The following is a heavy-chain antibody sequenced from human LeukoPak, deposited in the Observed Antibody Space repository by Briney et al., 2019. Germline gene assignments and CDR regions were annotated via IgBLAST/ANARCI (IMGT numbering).Heavy chain of an antibody. Sequence: GGSLRLSCAASGFTFSSYWMHWVRQAPGKGLVWVSRVNTDGRRTSYADSVKGRFTISRDNAKNTLYLQMDSLRAEDTAVYYCARDGTYYDILTGYFTLGYFDYWGQGTLVTVSS. D-gene: IGHD3-9*01. J-gene: IGHJ4*02. V-gene: IGHV3-74*01. CDR3: ARDGTYYDILTGYFTLGYFDY. CDR2: VNTDGRRT. CDR1: GFTFSSYW.